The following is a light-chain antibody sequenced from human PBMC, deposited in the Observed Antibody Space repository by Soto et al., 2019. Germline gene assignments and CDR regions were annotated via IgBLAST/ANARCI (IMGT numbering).Light chain of an antibody. J-gene: IGLJ1*01. V-gene: IGLV1-44*01. CDR2: GNN. CDR1: SSNIGRNS. CDR3: AAWDDSLNEYV. Sequence: QSVLTQAPSVSGTPGQRVTITCSGSSSNIGRNSVNWYQHLPGTAPKLLTHGNNHRPSGVPDRFSGSKSGTSASLAISGLQPEDDADYSCAAWDDSLNEYVFGDGTKLTVL.